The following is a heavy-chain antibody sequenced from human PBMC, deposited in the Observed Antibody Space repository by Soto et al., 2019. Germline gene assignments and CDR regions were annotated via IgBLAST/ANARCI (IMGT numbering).Heavy chain of an antibody. CDR3: VRGNHDYDCWNNCSLDP. J-gene: IGHJ5*02. Sequence: PSETLSLTCAVAGGSINNNFWSWVRQPPGKGLEWIGEIYQTGSSNYNPSLRSRVTISVDKPKNQLSLKVDSVTAAATAFYYCVRGNHDYDCWNNCSLDPWRKGPLVTASS. D-gene: IGHD3-3*01. V-gene: IGHV4-4*02. CDR2: IYQTGSS. CDR1: GGSINNNFW.